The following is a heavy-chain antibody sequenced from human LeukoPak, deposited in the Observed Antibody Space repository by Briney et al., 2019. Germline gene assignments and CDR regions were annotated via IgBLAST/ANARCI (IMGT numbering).Heavy chain of an antibody. CDR2: FDPEDGEI. Sequence: ASVKVSCKVSGYTLTELSMHWVRPAPGKGLAWMGGFDPEDGEIIYAQEFQGRVTMTEDTSTDTAYMELSSLRSEDTAVYYCATDRNYGGAFDIWGQGTMVTVSS. CDR1: GYTLTELS. CDR3: ATDRNYGGAFDI. V-gene: IGHV1-24*01. D-gene: IGHD3-10*01. J-gene: IGHJ3*02.